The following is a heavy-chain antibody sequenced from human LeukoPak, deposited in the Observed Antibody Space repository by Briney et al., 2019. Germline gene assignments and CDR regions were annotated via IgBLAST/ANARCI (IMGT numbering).Heavy chain of an antibody. D-gene: IGHD2-8*02. CDR1: GFPISTYA. V-gene: IGHV3-48*04. Sequence: GGSLRLSCAASGFPISTYAMAWVRQAPGKGLEWISSLSSGRSPSYSDSLEGRLTMSSDNARNTLYLQMDNLRGEDTAMYYCARQLGYCAAGTCYFDSWGHGTQVTVFS. J-gene: IGHJ4*01. CDR3: ARQLGYCAAGTCYFDS. CDR2: LSSGRSP.